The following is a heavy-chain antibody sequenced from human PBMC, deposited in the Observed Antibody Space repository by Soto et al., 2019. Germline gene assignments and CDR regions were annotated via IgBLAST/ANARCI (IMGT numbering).Heavy chain of an antibody. J-gene: IGHJ6*03. CDR2: INPGNGNT. CDR1: GYTFTNYA. V-gene: IGHV1-3*01. Sequence: ASVKVSCKASGYTFTNYAMHWVRQAPGQRLEWMGWINPGNGNTKYSQKFQGRVTITRDTSASTAYMELSSLRSEDTAVYYCAKGDYKYYYYYMDVWGKGTTVTVSS. CDR3: AKGDYKYYYYYMDV. D-gene: IGHD4-17*01.